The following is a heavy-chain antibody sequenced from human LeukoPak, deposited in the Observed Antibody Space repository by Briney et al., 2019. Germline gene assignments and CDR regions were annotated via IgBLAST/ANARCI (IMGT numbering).Heavy chain of an antibody. J-gene: IGHJ6*03. CDR2: INHSGST. CDR1: GGSFSGYY. Sequence: PSETLSLTCAVYGGSFSGYYWSWIRQPPGKGLEWIGEINHSGSTNYNPSLKSRVTISVDTSKNQFSLKLSSVTAADTAVYYCARRLYGSGSYYYYYYYMDVWGKGTTVTVSS. D-gene: IGHD3-10*01. V-gene: IGHV4-34*01. CDR3: ARRLYGSGSYYYYYYYMDV.